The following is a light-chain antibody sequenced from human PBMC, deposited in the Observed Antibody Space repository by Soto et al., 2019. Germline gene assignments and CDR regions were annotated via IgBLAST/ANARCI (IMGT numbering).Light chain of an antibody. J-gene: IGKJ1*01. V-gene: IGKV3-15*01. CDR2: GTS. CDR3: HQHNRGPRA. CDR1: QNISRS. Sequence: VMAQSPVTLSVSPGERATLSCMASQNISRSLAWYHQKPGQGPSLLINGTSSRAGGVPARFSGGGTGTEFTLTNTSLESEDFRVNYCHQHNRGPRAFGQGTKVDIK.